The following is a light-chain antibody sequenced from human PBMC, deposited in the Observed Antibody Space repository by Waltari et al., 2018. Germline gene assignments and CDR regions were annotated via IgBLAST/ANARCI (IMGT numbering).Light chain of an antibody. CDR3: LHYYNIPRT. Sequence: DLLMTMSPDPLALFPVAGTTIYSKPDQSGLNSSNNKNYLAWYQQKPGQSPKLLIYWASIRDSGVPDRFSGSGSGTDFTLTISSLQAEDVAVYYCLHYYNIPRTFGQGTKVEIK. V-gene: IGKV4-1*01. CDR1: QSGLNSSNNKNY. J-gene: IGKJ1*01. CDR2: WAS.